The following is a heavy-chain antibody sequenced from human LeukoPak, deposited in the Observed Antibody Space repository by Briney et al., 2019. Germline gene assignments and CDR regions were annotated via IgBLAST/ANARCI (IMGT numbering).Heavy chain of an antibody. CDR1: GFTFSGSV. V-gene: IGHV3-73*01. CDR3: TSGSGWYSPDY. CDR2: ITSKPNSYVT. Sequence: PGGSLRLSCAASGFTFSGSVMHWVRQASGKGLEWVGRITSKPNSYVTVYAASVKGRFTISSDESKNTAYLQMNSLKTEDTAVYYCTSGSGWYSPDYWGQGTLVTVSS. D-gene: IGHD6-19*01. J-gene: IGHJ4*02.